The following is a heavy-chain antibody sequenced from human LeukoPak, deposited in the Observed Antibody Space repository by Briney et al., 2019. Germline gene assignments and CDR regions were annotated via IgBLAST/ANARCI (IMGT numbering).Heavy chain of an antibody. J-gene: IGHJ4*02. D-gene: IGHD2-2*01. CDR3: ARTGFRSRYQLLSSLGY. CDR1: GYTFTSYY. Sequence: GASVKVSCKASGYTFTSYYMHWVRQAPGQGPEWMGIINPSGGSTSYAQKFQGRVTMTRDTSTSTVYMELSSLRSEDTAVYYCARTGFRSRYQLLSSLGYWGQGTLVTVSS. CDR2: INPSGGST. V-gene: IGHV1-46*01.